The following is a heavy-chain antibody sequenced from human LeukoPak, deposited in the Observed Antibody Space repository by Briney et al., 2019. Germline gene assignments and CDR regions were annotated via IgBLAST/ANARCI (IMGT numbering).Heavy chain of an antibody. CDR1: GGSISSYY. CDR2: IYSSGST. V-gene: IGHV4-59*08. D-gene: IGHD5-12*01. J-gene: IGHJ3*02. CDR3: ARRYSGYGNAFDI. Sequence: PSETLSLTCTVSGGSISSYYWSWIRQPPGKGLEWIGYIYSSGSTDYSPSLKSRVTISVDTSKNQFSLKLYSVTAADTAVYYCARRYSGYGNAFDIWGQGTMVTVSS.